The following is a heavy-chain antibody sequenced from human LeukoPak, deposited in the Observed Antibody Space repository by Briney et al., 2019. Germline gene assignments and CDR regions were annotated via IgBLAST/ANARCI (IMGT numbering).Heavy chain of an antibody. Sequence: PGRSLRLSCAASGFTFSNAWMSWVRQAPGKGLEWVGRIKSKTDGGTTDYAAPVKGRFTISRDDSKNTLYLQMNSLKTEDTAVYYCTTDTIYSGYDRVDYWGQGTLVTVSS. V-gene: IGHV3-15*01. CDR1: GFTFSNAW. CDR2: IKSKTDGGTT. D-gene: IGHD5-12*01. CDR3: TTDTIYSGYDRVDY. J-gene: IGHJ4*02.